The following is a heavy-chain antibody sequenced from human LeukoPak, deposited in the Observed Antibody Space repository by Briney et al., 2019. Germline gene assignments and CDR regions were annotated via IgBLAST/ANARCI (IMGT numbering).Heavy chain of an antibody. CDR1: GGSISSHY. D-gene: IGHD6-13*01. V-gene: IGHV4-59*08. J-gene: IGHJ6*02. Sequence: SETLSLTCTVSGGSISSHYWSWIRQPPGKGLEWIGYIYYSGSTNYNPSLKSRVTISVDTSKNQFSLKLSSVTAADTAVYYCARRLAAAGNYYYYGMDVWGQGTMVTVSS. CDR3: ARRLAAAGNYYYYGMDV. CDR2: IYYSGST.